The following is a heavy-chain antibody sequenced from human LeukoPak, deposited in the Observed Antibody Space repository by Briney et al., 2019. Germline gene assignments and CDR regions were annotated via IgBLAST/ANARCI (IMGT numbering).Heavy chain of an antibody. J-gene: IGHJ5*02. CDR3: ARGSILGGVVYDYVWGSYPNWFDP. CDR1: GFTFSSYS. CDR2: ISSSSSYI. V-gene: IGHV3-21*01. Sequence: AGGSLRLSCAASGFTFSSYSMTWVRQAPGKGLEWVSSISSSSSYIYYADSVKGRFTISRDNAKNSLYLQMNSLRAEDTAVYYCARGSILGGVVYDYVWGSYPNWFDPWGQGTLVTVSS. D-gene: IGHD3-16*02.